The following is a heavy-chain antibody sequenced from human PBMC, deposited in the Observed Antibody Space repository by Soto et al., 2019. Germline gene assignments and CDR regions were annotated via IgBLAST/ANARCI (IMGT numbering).Heavy chain of an antibody. CDR3: ASTGGMDV. V-gene: IGHV4-34*01. CDR2: INHSGDT. CDR1: GGSFSGYY. Sequence: QVQLQQWGAGLLKPSETLSLTCAVYGGSFSGYYWSWLRQTPEKGLEWIGEINHSGDTKYNPSLERRVTISVDTSKNKFPRKLNSVSAANTAVYYCASTGGMDVGGQGATVTVSS. J-gene: IGHJ6*02.